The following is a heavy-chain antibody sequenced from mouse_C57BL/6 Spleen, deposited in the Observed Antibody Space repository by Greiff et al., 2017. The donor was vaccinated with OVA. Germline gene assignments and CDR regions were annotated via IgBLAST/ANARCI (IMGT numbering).Heavy chain of an antibody. V-gene: IGHV1-80*01. CDR3: ARGGGLRRRGFAY. CDR2: IYPGDGDT. Sequence: VQLQQSGAELVKPGASVKISCKASGYAFSSYWMNWVKQRPGKGLEWIGQIYPGDGDTNYNGKFKGKATLTAAKSSSTAYMQLSSLTSEDSAVYFCARGGGLRRRGFAYWGQGTLVTVSA. J-gene: IGHJ3*01. D-gene: IGHD2-2*01. CDR1: GYAFSSYW.